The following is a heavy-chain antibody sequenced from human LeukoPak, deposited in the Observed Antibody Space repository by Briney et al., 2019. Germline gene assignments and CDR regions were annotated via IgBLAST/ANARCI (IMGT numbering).Heavy chain of an antibody. V-gene: IGHV3-7*01. CDR1: GFTFSSYS. Sequence: GVALRLSCAASGFTFSSYSMDWVRQAPGKGLEGVANIKPDGSEMHYVDSVKGRFTISRDNAKNSLYLQMNSLRAEDTAVYYCAREKSWSRDYWGQGTLVTVSS. CDR3: AREKSWSRDY. CDR2: IKPDGSEM. J-gene: IGHJ4*02. D-gene: IGHD2-8*01.